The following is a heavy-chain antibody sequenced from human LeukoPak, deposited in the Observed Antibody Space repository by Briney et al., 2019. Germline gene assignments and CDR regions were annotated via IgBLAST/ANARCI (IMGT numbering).Heavy chain of an antibody. CDR1: GGSISSYY. D-gene: IGHD6-19*01. CDR2: IYYSGRT. Sequence: SETLSLTCTVSGGSISSYYWSWIRQPPGKGLEWIGYIYYSGRTNYNPSLKSRVTISVDTSKNQFSLKLSSVTAADTAVYYCARAVAVASYYYYMDVWGKGTTVTVSS. V-gene: IGHV4-59*01. CDR3: ARAVAVASYYYYMDV. J-gene: IGHJ6*03.